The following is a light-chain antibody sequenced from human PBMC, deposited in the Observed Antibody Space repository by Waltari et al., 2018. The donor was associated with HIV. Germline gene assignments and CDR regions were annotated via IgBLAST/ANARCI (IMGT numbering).Light chain of an antibody. J-gene: IGLJ1*01. CDR1: SSDVGGYNY. Sequence: QSALTQPPSASGSPGQSVTISCTGTSSDVGGYNYVSWYQQHPGKAPKLMIDEVSKRPSGVPDRFSGSKSGNTASLTVSGLQAEDEADYYCSSYAGSNAYVFGTGTKVTVL. CDR2: EVS. CDR3: SSYAGSNAYV. V-gene: IGLV2-8*01.